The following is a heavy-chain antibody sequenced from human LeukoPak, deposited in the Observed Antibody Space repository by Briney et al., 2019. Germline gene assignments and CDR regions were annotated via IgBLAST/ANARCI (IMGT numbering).Heavy chain of an antibody. V-gene: IGHV4-39*07. J-gene: IGHJ6*02. CDR2: IYYSGST. CDR1: GGSISSSSYY. Sequence: PSETLSLTCTVSGGSISSSSYYWGWLRQPPGTGLEWIGSIYYSGSTNYNPSLKSRVTISVDTSKNQFSLKLSSVTAADTAVYYCAGFWGAGTKNYYYYYGMDVWGQGTTVTVSS. CDR3: AGFWGAGTKNYYYYYGMDV. D-gene: IGHD6-13*01.